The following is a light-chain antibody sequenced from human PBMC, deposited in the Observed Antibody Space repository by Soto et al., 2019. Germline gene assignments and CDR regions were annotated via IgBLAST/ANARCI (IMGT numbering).Light chain of an antibody. J-gene: IGKJ1*01. V-gene: IGKV1-5*03. CDR3: QQYNSYPRT. Sequence: DIQMTQSPSTLSASIGDRVTITCRASQTINSWLAWYQQKPGKAPKVLIYKASTLESGVPSRFSGSGSGTEFTLTISSLQPDDFATYYCQQYNSYPRTFGQGPKVEIK. CDR2: KAS. CDR1: QTINSW.